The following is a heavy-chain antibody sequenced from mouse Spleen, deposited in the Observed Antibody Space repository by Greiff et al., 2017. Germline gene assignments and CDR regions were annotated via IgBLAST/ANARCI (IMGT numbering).Heavy chain of an antibody. CDR1: GYTFTDYN. J-gene: IGHJ1*03. D-gene: IGHD3-1*01. V-gene: IGHV1-22*01. CDR2: INPNNGGT. CDR3: AREGATPHWYFDV. Sequence: VQLQQSGPELVKPGASVKMSCKASGYTFTDYNMHWVKQSHGKSLEWIGYINPNNGGTSYNQKFKGKATLTVNKSSSTAYMELRSLTSEDSAVYYCAREGATPHWYFDVWGTGTTVTVSS.